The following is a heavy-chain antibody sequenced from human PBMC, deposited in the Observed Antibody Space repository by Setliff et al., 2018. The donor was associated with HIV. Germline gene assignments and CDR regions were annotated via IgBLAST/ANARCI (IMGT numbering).Heavy chain of an antibody. CDR3: ARLGDYDSSGYSWFDY. J-gene: IGHJ4*02. CDR1: GGSISSGDYF. D-gene: IGHD3-22*01. Sequence: SETLSLTCTVSGGSISSGDYFLSWIRQAPGKGLEWIGCIYYSGSTYYNPSLKSRVTISVDTSKNQFSLMLSSVTAADTAVYYCARLGDYDSSGYSWFDYWGQGTLVTVSS. V-gene: IGHV4-61*08. CDR2: IYYSGST.